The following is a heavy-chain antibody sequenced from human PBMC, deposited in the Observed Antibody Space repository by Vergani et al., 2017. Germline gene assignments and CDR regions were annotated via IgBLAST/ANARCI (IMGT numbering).Heavy chain of an antibody. D-gene: IGHD2-2*01. Sequence: QVQLVESGGGVVQPGRSLRLSCAASGFTFSSYAMHWVRQAPAKGLEWVAVISYDGSNKYYADSVKGRFTISRDNSKNTLYLQMNSLSAEDTAVYYCARLGWSSTSCMDYYYYMDVWGKGTTVTVSS. CDR1: GFTFSSYA. J-gene: IGHJ6*03. CDR2: ISYDGSNK. CDR3: ARLGWSSTSCMDYYYYMDV. V-gene: IGHV3-30*01.